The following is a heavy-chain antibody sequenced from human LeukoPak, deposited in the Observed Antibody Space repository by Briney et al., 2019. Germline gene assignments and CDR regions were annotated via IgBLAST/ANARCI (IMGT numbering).Heavy chain of an antibody. V-gene: IGHV3-23*01. Sequence: GGSLRLSCAASGFTFDDYAMHWVRQAPGKGLEWVSAISGSGGSTYYADSVKGRFTISRDNSKNTLYLQMNSLRAEDTAVYYCAKEYCSSTSCYTGNYYYYYYMDVWGKGTTVTVSS. CDR1: GFTFDDYA. CDR3: AKEYCSSTSCYTGNYYYYYYMDV. D-gene: IGHD2-2*02. J-gene: IGHJ6*03. CDR2: ISGSGGST.